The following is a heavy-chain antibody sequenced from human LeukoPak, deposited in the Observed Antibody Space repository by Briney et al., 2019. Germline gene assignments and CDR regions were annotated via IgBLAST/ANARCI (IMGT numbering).Heavy chain of an antibody. CDR3: ARDIAVAAHFDY. CDR1: GFTFSDYY. J-gene: IGHJ4*02. CDR2: ISSSSSYT. V-gene: IGHV3-11*05. Sequence: GGSLRLSCAASSGFTFSDYYMSWIRQAPGKGLEWVSHISSSSSYTMYADSVKGRFTISRDNAKNSLYLQMNSLGVEDTAVYYCARDIAVAAHFDYWGQGTLVTVSS. D-gene: IGHD6-19*01.